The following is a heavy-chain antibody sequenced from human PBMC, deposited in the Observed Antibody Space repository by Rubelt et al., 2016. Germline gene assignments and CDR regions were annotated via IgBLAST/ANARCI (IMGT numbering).Heavy chain of an antibody. Sequence: QVQLVQSGAEVKKPGASVKVSCKASGYTFTSYGISWVRQAPGQGLEWMGWISAYNGNTNYAQKLQGRVTMTTDTSTSTAYMELRSLRSDDTAVYYCARGGGPGVVPAAIVSYYYYYGMDVWGQGTTVTVSS. D-gene: IGHD2-2*01. V-gene: IGHV1-18*01. J-gene: IGHJ6*02. CDR3: ARGGGPGVVPAAIVSYYYYYGMDV. CDR2: ISAYNGNT. CDR1: GYTFTSYG.